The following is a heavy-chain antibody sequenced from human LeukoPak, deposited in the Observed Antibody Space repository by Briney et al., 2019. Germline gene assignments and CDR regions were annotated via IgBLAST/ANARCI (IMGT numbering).Heavy chain of an antibody. J-gene: IGHJ4*02. CDR2: INPNSGGT. V-gene: IGHV1-2*02. D-gene: IGHD1-26*01. CDR3: ARDVEVGAPTAGY. CDR1: GYTFTGYY. Sequence: ASVKVSCKASGYTFTGYYMHWVRQAPGQGLEWMGWINPNSGGTNYAQKFQGRVTMTRDTSISTAYMELSRLRSDDTAVYYCARDVEVGAPTAGYWGQGTLVTVSS.